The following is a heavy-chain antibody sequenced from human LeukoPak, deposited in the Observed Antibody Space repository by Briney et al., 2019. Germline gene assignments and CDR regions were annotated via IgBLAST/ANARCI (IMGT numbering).Heavy chain of an antibody. Sequence: GGSLRLSCAASGFTFSSYAMHWVRQAPGKGLEWVAVISYDGCNKYYADSVKGRFTISRDNAKNSLYLQMNSLRAEDTAVYYCAREGIAAGLYYFDYWGQGTLVTVSS. J-gene: IGHJ4*02. V-gene: IGHV3-30*04. CDR3: AREGIAAGLYYFDY. CDR1: GFTFSSYA. CDR2: ISYDGCNK. D-gene: IGHD6-6*01.